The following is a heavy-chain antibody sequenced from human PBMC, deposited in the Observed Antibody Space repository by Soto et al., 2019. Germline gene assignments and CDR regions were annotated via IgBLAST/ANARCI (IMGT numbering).Heavy chain of an antibody. Sequence: ASVKVSCKASGYTFTSYAMHWVRQAPGQRLEWMGWINAGNGNTKYSQKFQGRVTITRDTSASTAYMELSSLRSEDTAVYYCASLVGGVIVTDYWGQGTLVTVSS. D-gene: IGHD3-16*02. CDR3: ASLVGGVIVTDY. CDR2: INAGNGNT. J-gene: IGHJ4*02. CDR1: GYTFTSYA. V-gene: IGHV1-3*01.